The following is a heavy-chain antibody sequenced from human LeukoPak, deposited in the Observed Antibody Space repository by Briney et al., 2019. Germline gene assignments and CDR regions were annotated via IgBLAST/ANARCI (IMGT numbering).Heavy chain of an antibody. CDR2: IYSSGST. CDR3: ARAGDQNDAFDI. J-gene: IGHJ3*02. D-gene: IGHD1-14*01. CDR1: GGSISSGTYY. Sequence: SQTLSLTCTVSGGSISSGTYYWNWIRQPAGKGLEWIGRIYSSGSTNYNPSLKSRVTISVDTSKNQFSLKVSSVTAADTAVYYCARAGDQNDAFDIWGQGTMVTVSS. V-gene: IGHV4-61*02.